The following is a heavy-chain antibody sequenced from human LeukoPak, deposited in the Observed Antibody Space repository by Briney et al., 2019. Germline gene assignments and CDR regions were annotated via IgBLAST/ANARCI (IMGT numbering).Heavy chain of an antibody. CDR3: ARVFWPYDSSGYRFDY. Sequence: SETLSLTCTVSGGSISSGDYYWSWIRQPPGKGLEWIGYIYYSGSTYYNPSLKSRVTISVDTSKNQFSLKLSSVTAADTAVYYCARVFWPYDSSGYRFDYWGQGTLVTVSS. CDR1: GGSISSGDYY. D-gene: IGHD3-22*01. V-gene: IGHV4-30-4*08. J-gene: IGHJ4*02. CDR2: IYYSGST.